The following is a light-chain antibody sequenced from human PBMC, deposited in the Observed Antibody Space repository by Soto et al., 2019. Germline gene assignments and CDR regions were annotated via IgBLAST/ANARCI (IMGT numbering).Light chain of an antibody. CDR1: QSVTNN. J-gene: IGKJ4*01. Sequence: EKVMTQSPATLSVSPGETATLSCRASQSVTNNYLAWYQQKPGLAPRLLIHDVSTRATGIPARFSGSGSGTEFTLTISSLQSEDFAVYYCQQYDDWPITFGGGTKVDIK. CDR2: DVS. V-gene: IGKV3D-15*01. CDR3: QQYDDWPIT.